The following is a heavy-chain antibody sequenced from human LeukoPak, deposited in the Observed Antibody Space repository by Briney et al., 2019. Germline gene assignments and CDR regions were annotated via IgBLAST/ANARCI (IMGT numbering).Heavy chain of an antibody. CDR3: ARERQWLVRLAFDI. D-gene: IGHD6-19*01. J-gene: IGHJ3*02. CDR2: INHSGST. Sequence: SETLSLTCAVYGGSFSGYYWSWIRQPPGKGLEWIGEINHSGSTNYNPSLKSRVTISVDTSKNQFSLKPSSVTAADTAVYYCARERQWLVRLAFDIWGQGTMVTVSS. CDR1: GGSFSGYY. V-gene: IGHV4-34*01.